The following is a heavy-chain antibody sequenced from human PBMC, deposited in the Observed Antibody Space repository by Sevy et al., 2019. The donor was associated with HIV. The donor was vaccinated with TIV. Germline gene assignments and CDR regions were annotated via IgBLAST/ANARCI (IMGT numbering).Heavy chain of an antibody. V-gene: IGHV3-7*03. D-gene: IGHD3-22*01. Sequence: GGSLRLSCAASGFTFSSYWMSWVRQAPGKGLEWVANIKQDGSEKYYVDSVKGRFTISGDNAKNSLYLQMNSLRAEDTAVYYCARDASDYYDSSGPMYAFDIWGQGTMVTVSS. J-gene: IGHJ3*02. CDR3: ARDASDYYDSSGPMYAFDI. CDR2: IKQDGSEK. CDR1: GFTFSSYW.